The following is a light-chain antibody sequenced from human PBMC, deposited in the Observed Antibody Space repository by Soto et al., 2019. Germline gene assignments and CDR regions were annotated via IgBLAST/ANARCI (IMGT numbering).Light chain of an antibody. J-gene: IGLJ2*01. CDR2: HDS. CDR3: QAWDSSTVV. CDR1: KLGDKY. V-gene: IGLV3-1*01. Sequence: SYELTQPPSVSVSPGQTASITCSGAKLGDKYACWYQQKPGQSPVLVIYHDSKRPSGIPERFSGSNSGNTATLTIGGTQAMDEADYYCQAWDSSTVVFGGGTKLTVL.